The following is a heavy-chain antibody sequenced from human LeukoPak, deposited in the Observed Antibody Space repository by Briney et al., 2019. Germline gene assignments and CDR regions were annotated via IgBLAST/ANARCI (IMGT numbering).Heavy chain of an antibody. Sequence: SETLSLTCTVSGGSIRSSYYYWGWIRQPPGKGLEWIGSIYDSGSTYYNPSLKSRVTISVDTSKNQFSLKLNSVTAADTAVYYCARGRVPDYGDYPNSWFDPWGQGTLVTVSS. V-gene: IGHV4-39*01. J-gene: IGHJ5*02. D-gene: IGHD4-17*01. CDR1: GGSIRSSYYY. CDR2: IYDSGST. CDR3: ARGRVPDYGDYPNSWFDP.